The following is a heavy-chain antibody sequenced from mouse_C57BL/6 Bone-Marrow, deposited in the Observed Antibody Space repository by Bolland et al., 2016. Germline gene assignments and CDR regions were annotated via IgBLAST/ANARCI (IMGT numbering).Heavy chain of an antibody. J-gene: IGHJ2*01. D-gene: IGHD2-4*01. CDR3: ARSEDYDEVAY. V-gene: IGHV1-18*01. CDR2: NPNNGGT. Sequence: NPNNGGTIYNQKFKGKATLTVDKSSSTAYMELRSLTSEDTAVYYCARSEDYDEVAYWGQGTT.